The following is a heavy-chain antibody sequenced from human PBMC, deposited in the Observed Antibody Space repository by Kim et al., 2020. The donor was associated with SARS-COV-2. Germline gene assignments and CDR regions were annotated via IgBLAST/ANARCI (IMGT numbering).Heavy chain of an antibody. J-gene: IGHJ3*02. Sequence: GGSLRLSCAASGFTFNNYGMSWVRQAPGKGLEWVSGISDSGAGTYYADSVKGRFTTSRDNSKNTLYLQMNSLRAEDTAVYYCAKAPGAALRGFDIWGQGTMVTIYS. CDR1: GFTFNNYG. V-gene: IGHV3-23*01. D-gene: IGHD2-15*01. CDR2: ISDSGAGT. CDR3: AKAPGAALRGFDI.